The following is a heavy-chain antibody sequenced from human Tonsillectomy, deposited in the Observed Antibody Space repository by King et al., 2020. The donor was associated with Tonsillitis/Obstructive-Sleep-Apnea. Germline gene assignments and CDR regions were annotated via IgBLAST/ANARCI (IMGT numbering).Heavy chain of an antibody. J-gene: IGHJ3*01. CDR1: GFTVSSNY. CDR2: IHTGCGT. D-gene: IGHD3-10*01. CDR3: STGGVRGVIFGLGG. Sequence: VQLVESGGGLIQPGGSLRLSCAASGFTVSSNYMSWVRQAPGKGLEWGSLIHTGCGTYYADSVKGRCTISRDTSKNTLYLQMSSLRADDTAVYYCSTGGVRGVIFGLGGRGQAALVTVSS. V-gene: IGHV3-53*01.